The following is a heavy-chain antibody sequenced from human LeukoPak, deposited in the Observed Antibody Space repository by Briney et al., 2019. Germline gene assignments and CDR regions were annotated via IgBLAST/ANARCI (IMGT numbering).Heavy chain of an antibody. J-gene: IGHJ3*01. CDR3: AGGISATGGG. CDR2: INSDGSIT. D-gene: IGHD6-13*01. Sequence: GGSLRLSCAASGFTFSTYWMHWVRQVPGKGLVWVSRINSDGSITTYADSVKGRFTISRDNARNTLYLQMNSLRVEDTAVYYCAGGISATGGGWGQGTMVTVSS. CDR1: GFTFSTYW. V-gene: IGHV3-74*01.